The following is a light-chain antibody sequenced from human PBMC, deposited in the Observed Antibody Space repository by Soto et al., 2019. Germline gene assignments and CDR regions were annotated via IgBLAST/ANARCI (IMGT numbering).Light chain of an antibody. V-gene: IGLV2-14*01. J-gene: IGLJ3*02. CDR1: SSDVGGYNF. Sequence: QSALTQPASXXXXPGQSITISCTGTSSDVGGYNFVSWYQQHPGKAPKLMIYEVNNRPSGVSNRFSGSKSGNTASLTISGLQAEDEADYYCSSWTSSTTQVLGGGTKVTVL. CDR2: EVN. CDR3: SSWTSSTTQV.